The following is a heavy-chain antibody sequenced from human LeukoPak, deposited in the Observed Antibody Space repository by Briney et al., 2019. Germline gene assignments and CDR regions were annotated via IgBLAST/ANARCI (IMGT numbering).Heavy chain of an antibody. Sequence: ASVKVSCKASGYTFTSYGISWVRQAPGQGLEWMGGIIPIFGTANYAQKFQGRVTITTDESTSTAYMELSSLRSEDTAVYYCARDGQYSSGWYYFDYWGQGTLVTVSS. V-gene: IGHV1-69*05. CDR2: IIPIFGTA. J-gene: IGHJ4*02. CDR3: ARDGQYSSGWYYFDY. CDR1: GYTFTSYG. D-gene: IGHD6-19*01.